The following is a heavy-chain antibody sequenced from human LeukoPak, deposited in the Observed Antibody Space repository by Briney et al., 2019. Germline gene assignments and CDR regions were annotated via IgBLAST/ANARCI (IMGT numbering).Heavy chain of an antibody. CDR2: INHSGST. CDR3: ARGNYCDSSGYYGY. CDR1: GGSFSGYY. V-gene: IGHV4-34*01. D-gene: IGHD3-22*01. Sequence: SETLSLTCGVYGGSFSGYYWSWIRQPPGKGLEWIGEINHSGSTNYNPSLKSRVTISVDTSKNQFSLKLSSVTAADTAVYYCARGNYCDSSGYYGYWGQGTLVTVSS. J-gene: IGHJ4*02.